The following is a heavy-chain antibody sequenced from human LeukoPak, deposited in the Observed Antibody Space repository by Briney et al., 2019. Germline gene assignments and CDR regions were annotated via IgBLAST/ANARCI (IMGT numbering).Heavy chain of an antibody. CDR3: ARGWIAETMVVTPYPY. CDR2: INPKFGTA. D-gene: IGHD4-23*01. V-gene: IGHV1-69*13. CDR1: GCTFSSHT. J-gene: IGHJ4*02. Sequence: SVKVSCKASGCTFSSHTINWGRQAPGQGLEWMGGINPKFGTAKYAQNFQGRVTITAGESTRTAYLEVSSLRAEDTAVYYCARGWIAETMVVTPYPYWGRGNLVTVSS.